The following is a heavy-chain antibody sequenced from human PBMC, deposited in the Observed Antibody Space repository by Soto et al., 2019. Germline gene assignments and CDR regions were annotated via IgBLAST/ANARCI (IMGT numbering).Heavy chain of an antibody. CDR3: ARGFDH. V-gene: IGHV4-31*03. J-gene: IGHJ4*02. CDR2: IYSSGRT. Sequence: QVQLKESGPGLVKPSQTLSLTYNVSGDSISRTGYYWSWIRHRPGKGLEWLGYIYSSGRTYYNPSLESRLTILLDTSTSQISLRLNSVTAADTAVYYCARGFDHWGQGTLVAVST. CDR1: GDSISRTGYY.